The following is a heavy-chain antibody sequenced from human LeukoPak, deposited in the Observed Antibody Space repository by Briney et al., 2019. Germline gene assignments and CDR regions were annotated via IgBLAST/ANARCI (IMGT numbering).Heavy chain of an antibody. CDR3: ARAVKWGLLLPSDAFDI. J-gene: IGHJ3*02. V-gene: IGHV4-4*02. D-gene: IGHD1-26*01. CDR2: IYHSGST. Sequence: PSGTLSLTCAVSGGSISSSNWWSWVRPPPGKGLEWIGEIYHSGSTNYNPSLKSRVTISVDKSKNQFSLKLSSVTAADTAVYYCARAVKWGLLLPSDAFDIWGQGTMVTVSS. CDR1: GGSISSSNW.